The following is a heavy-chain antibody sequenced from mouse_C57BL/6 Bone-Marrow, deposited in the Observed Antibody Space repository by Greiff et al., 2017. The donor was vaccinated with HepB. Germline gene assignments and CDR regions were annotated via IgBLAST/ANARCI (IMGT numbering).Heavy chain of an antibody. D-gene: IGHD2-4*01. CDR2: FYPGSGSI. CDR1: GYTFTEYT. CDR3: ARHEEEEFCYDYAWFAY. J-gene: IGHJ3*01. V-gene: IGHV1-62-2*01. Sequence: VQLQQSGAELVKPGASVKLSCKASGYTFTEYTIHWVKQRPGQGLEWFGWFYPGSGSIKYNEKFKDKATLTADKSSSTVYMELSRLTAEDSAVYFCARHEEEEFCYDYAWFAYWGQGTLVTVSA.